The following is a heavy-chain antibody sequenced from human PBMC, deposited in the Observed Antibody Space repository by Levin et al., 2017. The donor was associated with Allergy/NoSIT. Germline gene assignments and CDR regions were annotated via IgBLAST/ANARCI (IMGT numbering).Heavy chain of an antibody. V-gene: IGHV4-39*01. CDR3: ARHGDTAMVIWYFDL. J-gene: IGHJ2*01. Sequence: SETLSLTCTVSGGSISSSSYYWGWIRQPPGTGLEWIGTIYYSGRTYYNPSLKSRVTISVDTSKNQFSLKLTSVTAADTAVYYCARHGDTAMVIWYFDLWGRGTLVTVSS. D-gene: IGHD5-18*01. CDR1: GGSISSSSYY. CDR2: IYYSGRT.